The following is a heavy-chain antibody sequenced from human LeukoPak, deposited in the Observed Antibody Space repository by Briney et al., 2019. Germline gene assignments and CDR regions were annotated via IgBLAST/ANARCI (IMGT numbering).Heavy chain of an antibody. CDR2: IIPIFGTA. V-gene: IGHV1-69*06. J-gene: IGHJ4*02. D-gene: IGHD5-18*01. CDR3: AISYSNGRSRGDY. CDR1: GGTFSSYA. Sequence: SVKVSCKASGGTFSSYAISWVRQAPGQGLEWMGRIIPIFGTANYAQKFQGRVTITADKSTSTAYMELSSLRSEDTAVYYCAISYSNGRSRGDYWGQGTLVTVSS.